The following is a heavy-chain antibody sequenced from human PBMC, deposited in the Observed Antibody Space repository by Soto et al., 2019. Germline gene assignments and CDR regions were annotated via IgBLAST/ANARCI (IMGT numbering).Heavy chain of an antibody. CDR2: ISQNGDII. CDR1: GFTLSTYV. Sequence: GGSLRLSCVASGFTLSTYVMSWVRQAPGKGLEWVSGISQNGDIISYADSVKGRFTISRDNSKNTLYLQMNSLRAEDTAVYYCAKDDTSSSSAFDIWGQGTMVTVSS. J-gene: IGHJ3*02. CDR3: AKDDTSSSSAFDI. V-gene: IGHV3-23*01. D-gene: IGHD6-6*01.